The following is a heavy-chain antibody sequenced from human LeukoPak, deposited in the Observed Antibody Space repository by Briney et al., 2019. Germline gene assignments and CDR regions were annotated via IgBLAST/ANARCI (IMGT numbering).Heavy chain of an antibody. D-gene: IGHD2-8*01. J-gene: IGHJ5*02. CDR1: GGSISSGSYY. Sequence: SETLSLTCTVSGGSISSGSYYWSWIRQPAGKGLEWIGRIYTSGSTNYNPSLKSRVTISVDTSKNRFSLKLSSVTAADTAVYYCARDGYCTNGVCYRNWFDPWGQGTLVTVSS. CDR2: IYTSGST. CDR3: ARDGYCTNGVCYRNWFDP. V-gene: IGHV4-61*02.